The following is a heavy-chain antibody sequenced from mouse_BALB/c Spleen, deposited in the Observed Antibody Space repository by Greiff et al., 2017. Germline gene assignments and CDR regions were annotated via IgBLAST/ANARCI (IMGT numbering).Heavy chain of an antibody. J-gene: IGHJ2*01. CDR2: IDPANGNT. CDR1: GFNIKDTY. CDR3: ASYYGSTPY. D-gene: IGHD1-1*01. V-gene: IGHV14-3*02. Sequence: VHVKQSGAELVKPGASVKLSCTASGFNIKDTYMHWVKQRPEQGLEWIGRIDPANGNTKYDPKFQGKATITADTSSNTAYLQLSSLTSEDTAVYYCASYYGSTPYWGQGTTLTVSS.